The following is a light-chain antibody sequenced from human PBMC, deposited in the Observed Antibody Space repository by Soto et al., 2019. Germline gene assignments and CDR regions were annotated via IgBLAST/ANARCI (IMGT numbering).Light chain of an antibody. J-gene: IGKJ1*01. Sequence: EIVFTQSPGTLSLSPVERATLSCRASQSVSSTYVAWYQQKSGQAPRLLIYGASRRATGIPDRFSGSGSGTDFTLTISRLEPEDFAVYYCHQYVSSWTFGQGTKVDIK. CDR3: HQYVSSWT. CDR2: GAS. CDR1: QSVSSTY. V-gene: IGKV3-20*01.